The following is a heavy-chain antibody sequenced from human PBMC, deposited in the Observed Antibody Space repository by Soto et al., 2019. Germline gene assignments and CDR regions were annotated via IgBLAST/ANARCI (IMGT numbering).Heavy chain of an antibody. CDR1: GDSVSSNSAA. Sequence: SQTLSLTCAISGDSVSSNSAAWNWIRQSPSRGLEWLGMTYYRSQWLNDYSVSVKSRITISPDTSKYQFSLQLNSVTPEDTAVYYCAREHYITQDFRDYNGMDVWGQGTTVTVS. V-gene: IGHV6-1*01. CDR3: AREHYITQDFRDYNGMDV. D-gene: IGHD3-10*01. J-gene: IGHJ6*02. CDR2: TYYRSQWLN.